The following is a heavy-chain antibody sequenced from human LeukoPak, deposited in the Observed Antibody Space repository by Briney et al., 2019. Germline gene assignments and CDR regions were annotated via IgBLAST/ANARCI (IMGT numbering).Heavy chain of an antibody. CDR1: GFTFSSYG. D-gene: IGHD3-10*01. V-gene: IGHV3-30*18. CDR3: AKSGPYYYGSGSYFDY. J-gene: IGHJ4*02. Sequence: GGSLRLSCAASGFTFSSYGMHWVRQAPGKGLEWVAVISYDGSNKYYADSVKGRFTISRDNSKNTLYLQMNSLRAEDTAVYYCAKSGPYYYGSGSYFDYWGQGTLVTVSS. CDR2: ISYDGSNK.